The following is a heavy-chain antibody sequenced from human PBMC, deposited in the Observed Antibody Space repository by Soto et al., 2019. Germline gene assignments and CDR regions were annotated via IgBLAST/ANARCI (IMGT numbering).Heavy chain of an antibody. J-gene: IGHJ6*02. V-gene: IGHV3-74*01. D-gene: IGHD3-10*01. CDR3: ASYLSGRADV. Sequence: GGSLRLSCAASGFTFSSYWMHWVRQAPGKGLVWVSRMTEDGGTTDYADSVKGRFTISRDNAKNTLYLQMNSLRVEDTSVYYSASYLSGRADVWGHGNTVTV. CDR2: MTEDGGTT. CDR1: GFTFSSYW.